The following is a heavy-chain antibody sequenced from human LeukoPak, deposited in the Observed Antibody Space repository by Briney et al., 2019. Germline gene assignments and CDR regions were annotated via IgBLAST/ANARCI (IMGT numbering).Heavy chain of an antibody. CDR2: ISYDGSNK. CDR1: GFTFSSYD. J-gene: IGHJ4*02. CDR3: ARGRYYLDS. V-gene: IGHV3-30-3*01. Sequence: PGGSLRLSCAASGFTFSSYDMSWVRQAPGKGLEWVAVISYDGSNKYYADSVKGRFTISRDNSKNTLYLQMNSLRAEDTAVYYCARGRYYLDSWGQGTLVTVSS. D-gene: IGHD1-14*01.